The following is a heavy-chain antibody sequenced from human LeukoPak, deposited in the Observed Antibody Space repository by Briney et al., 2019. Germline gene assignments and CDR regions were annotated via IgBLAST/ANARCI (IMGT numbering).Heavy chain of an antibody. CDR3: AREYYYDSSGYSRLYYFDY. D-gene: IGHD3-22*01. Sequence: ASVKVSCKASGYTFTGYYMHWVRQAPGQGLEWMGWINPNSGGTNYAQKFQGRVTMTRDTSISTAYMELSRLRSDDTAVYYCAREYYYDSSGYSRLYYFDYWGQGTLVTVSS. CDR2: INPNSGGT. J-gene: IGHJ4*02. CDR1: GYTFTGYY. V-gene: IGHV1-2*02.